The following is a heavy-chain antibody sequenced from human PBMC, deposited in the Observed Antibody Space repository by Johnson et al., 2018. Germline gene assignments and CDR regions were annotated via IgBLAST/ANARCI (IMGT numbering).Heavy chain of an antibody. CDR3: AKDQYYYDSSGYYTGNMDV. J-gene: IGHJ6*03. Sequence: QVQLVQSGGGVVQPGRSLRLSCAASGFTFSSYGMHWVRQAPGKGLEWVAVISYDGSNKYYADSVKGRFPISRDNSKNTLYLQMNSLRAEDTAVYYCAKDQYYYDSSGYYTGNMDVWGKGTTVTVSS. D-gene: IGHD3-22*01. CDR1: GFTFSSYG. CDR2: ISYDGSNK. V-gene: IGHV3-30*18.